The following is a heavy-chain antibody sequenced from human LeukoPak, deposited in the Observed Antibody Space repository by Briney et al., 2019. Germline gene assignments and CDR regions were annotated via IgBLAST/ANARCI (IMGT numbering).Heavy chain of an antibody. Sequence: GGSLRLSCAASGFTFVSYAMSWVRQAPGKGLEWVAAITGSGDKTYYVDSVKGRFTISRDNSKNTVSLQVNSLRAEDTAVYYRARDRWDQGGVAYWGQGTLVTVSS. V-gene: IGHV3-23*01. CDR1: GFTFVSYA. D-gene: IGHD1-26*01. J-gene: IGHJ4*02. CDR3: ARDRWDQGGVAY. CDR2: ITGSGDKT.